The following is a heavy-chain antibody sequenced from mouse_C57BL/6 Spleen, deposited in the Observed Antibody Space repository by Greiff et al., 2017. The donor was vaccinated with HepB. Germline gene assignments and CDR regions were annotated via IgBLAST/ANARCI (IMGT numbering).Heavy chain of an antibody. CDR3: ARRKIYDGYSYYAMDY. J-gene: IGHJ4*01. CDR1: GYTFTSYW. Sequence: QVQLQQPGAELVKPGASVKMSCKASGYTFTSYWITWVKQRPGQGLEWIGDIYPGSGSTNYKEKFKSKATLTVDTSSSTAYMQLSSLTSEDSAVYYCARRKIYDGYSYYAMDYWGQGTSVTVSS. D-gene: IGHD2-3*01. CDR2: IYPGSGST. V-gene: IGHV1-55*01.